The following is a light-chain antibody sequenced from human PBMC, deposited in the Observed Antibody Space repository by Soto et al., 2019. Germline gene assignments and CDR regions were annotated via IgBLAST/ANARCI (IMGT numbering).Light chain of an antibody. CDR1: QGVSSN. J-gene: IGKJ1*01. CDR2: AAS. Sequence: EMVRTQSRATLSVSPGARATLSCRASQGVSSNLAWYQQKPGQAPRLLIYAASTRATGIPARFSGSGSGTEFTLTISRLHSEDIAVYYCQPYNSRLWTFGQGTKVDIK. CDR3: QPYNSRLWT. V-gene: IGKV3D-15*01.